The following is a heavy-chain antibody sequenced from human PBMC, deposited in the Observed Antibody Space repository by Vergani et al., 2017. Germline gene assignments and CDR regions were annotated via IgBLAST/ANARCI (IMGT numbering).Heavy chain of an antibody. V-gene: IGHV3-7*03. D-gene: IGHD1-14*01. CDR2: IKQDGSEK. CDR3: ARGWGGRDHRSAFDI. Sequence: EVQLVESGGGLVQPGGSLRLSCAASGFTFSSYWMSWVRQAPGKGLEWVANIKQDGSEKYYVDSVKGRFTISRDNAKNSLYLQMNSLRDEDTAVYYCARGWGGRDHRSAFDIWGQGTMVTVSS. CDR1: GFTFSSYW. J-gene: IGHJ3*02.